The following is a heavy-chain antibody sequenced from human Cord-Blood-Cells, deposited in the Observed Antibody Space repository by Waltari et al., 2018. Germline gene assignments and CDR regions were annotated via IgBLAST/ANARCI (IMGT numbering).Heavy chain of an antibody. V-gene: IGHV4-39*01. Sequence: QLQLQESGPGLVKPSETLSLTCTVSGGSISSSSYYWGWIRQPPGKGLEWIGSNYYSGSTYYNPSLKSRVTISVDTSKNQFSLKLSSVTAADTAVYYCARQPSSGWYYYYYGMDVWGQGTTVTVSS. CDR3: ARQPSSGWYYYYYGMDV. D-gene: IGHD6-19*01. J-gene: IGHJ6*02. CDR1: GGSISSSSYY. CDR2: NYYSGST.